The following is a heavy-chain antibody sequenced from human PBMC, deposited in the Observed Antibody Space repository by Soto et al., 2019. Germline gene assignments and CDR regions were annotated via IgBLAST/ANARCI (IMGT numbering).Heavy chain of an antibody. Sequence: PSETLSLTCAVSGGSISSGGHSWSWIRQPPGKGLEWIGYISHSGSTYYNPSLKSRVTISVDTSKNQFSLKLSSVTAADTAVYYCARGIVVLKKYYFDYWGQGTLVTVSS. CDR3: ARGIVVLKKYYFDY. CDR1: GGSISSGGHS. V-gene: IGHV4-30-2*01. CDR2: ISHSGST. D-gene: IGHD3-22*01. J-gene: IGHJ4*02.